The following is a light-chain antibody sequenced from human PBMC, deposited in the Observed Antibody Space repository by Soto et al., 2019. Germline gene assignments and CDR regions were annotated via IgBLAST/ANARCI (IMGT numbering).Light chain of an antibody. CDR2: DAS. Sequence: ENVLTQSPGTLSLSPGERATLSCRASQSVSSSYLAWYQQKPGQAPRLLIYDASNRATGIPARFSGSGSGTDFTLTISRLEPEDFAVYYCHQYGISPVGGGTKVDIK. CDR3: HQYGISP. CDR1: QSVSSSY. J-gene: IGKJ4*01. V-gene: IGKV3-20*01.